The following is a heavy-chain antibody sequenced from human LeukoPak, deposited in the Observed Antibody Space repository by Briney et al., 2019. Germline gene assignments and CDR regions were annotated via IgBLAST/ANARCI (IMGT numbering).Heavy chain of an antibody. CDR1: GFTFSTYW. J-gene: IGHJ6*02. CDR2: IRQDGSAK. V-gene: IGHV3-7*01. CDR3: TRDRQAPKLYEMHV. Sequence: TGGSLRLSCAASGFTFSTYWMSWVRQAPGKGLEWVANIRQDGSAKYYLDSVKGRFTISRDNAKNSLYLQMNSLRAEDTAVYSCTRDRQAPKLYEMHVWGQGTTFTVSS. D-gene: IGHD3-10*01.